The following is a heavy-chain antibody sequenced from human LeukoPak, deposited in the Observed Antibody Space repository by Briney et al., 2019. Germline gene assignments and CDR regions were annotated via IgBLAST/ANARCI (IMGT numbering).Heavy chain of an antibody. Sequence: GGSLRLSCAASGFTFSSYSMNWVHQAPGKGLEWVSSISSSSSYIYYADSVKGRFTISRDNAKNSLSLQMISLRAEDTALYYCARNKRADIWGQGTMVTVSS. CDR1: GFTFSSYS. D-gene: IGHD1/OR15-1a*01. J-gene: IGHJ3*02. CDR2: ISSSSSYI. V-gene: IGHV3-21*01. CDR3: ARNKRADI.